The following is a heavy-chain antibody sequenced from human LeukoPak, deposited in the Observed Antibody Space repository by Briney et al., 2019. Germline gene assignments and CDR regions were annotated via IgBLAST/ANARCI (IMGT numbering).Heavy chain of an antibody. V-gene: IGHV3-23*01. D-gene: IGHD5-18*01. CDR1: RFTFSSYA. CDR3: VRDGGYSFGF. J-gene: IGHJ4*02. Sequence: GGSLRLSCAASRFTFSSYAMSWVRQAPGKGLEWVSAIGPGGANTYYADSVKGRFTISRDNAKNTLYLQMNSLRAEDTAVYYCVRDGGYSFGFWGQGTLVTVSS. CDR2: IGPGGANT.